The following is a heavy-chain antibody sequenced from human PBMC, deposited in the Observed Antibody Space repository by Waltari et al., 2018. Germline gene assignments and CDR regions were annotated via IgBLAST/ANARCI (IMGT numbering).Heavy chain of an antibody. V-gene: IGHV1-18*01. CDR3: AMGKPTYDFWSGYYTDYFDY. CDR1: GYTFTSYG. J-gene: IGHJ4*02. D-gene: IGHD3-3*01. Sequence: QVQLVQSGAEVKKPGASVKVSCKASGYTFTSYGISWVRQAPGQGLEWMGWISAYNGNTTYAQKLQCRVTMTTDTSTSTAYMELRSLRSDDTALYYWAMGKPTYDFWSGYYTDYFDYWGQGTLVTVSS. CDR2: ISAYNGNT.